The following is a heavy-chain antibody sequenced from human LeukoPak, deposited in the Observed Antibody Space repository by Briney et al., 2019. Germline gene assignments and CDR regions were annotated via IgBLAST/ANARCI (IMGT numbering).Heavy chain of an antibody. CDR1: GFMFNNYW. CDR2: IKQDGSEK. J-gene: IGHJ4*02. D-gene: IGHD2-2*01. Sequence: GGSLRLSCAASGFMFNNYWMSWVRQAPGKGLEWVANIKQDGSEKYYVDSVKGRFTISRDNAKNSLYLQMNSLRAEDTAVYYCARGYCSSTSCYGRLYYFDYWGQGTLVTVSS. CDR3: ARGYCSSTSCYGRLYYFDY. V-gene: IGHV3-7*01.